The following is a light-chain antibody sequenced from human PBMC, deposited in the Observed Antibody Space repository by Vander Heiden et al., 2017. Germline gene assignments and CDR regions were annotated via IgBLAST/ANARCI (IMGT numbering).Light chain of an antibody. Sequence: EIVLTQSPGTLSLSPGERATLSCRASQSVSSSYLAWYQQKPGQAPRLLIYGASSRDSGIPDRFSGSGSGTDFTLTISSLEPEDFAEYYCQQYGTSPLTFGGGTKVEIK. CDR1: QSVSSSY. CDR2: GAS. V-gene: IGKV3-20*01. J-gene: IGKJ4*01. CDR3: QQYGTSPLT.